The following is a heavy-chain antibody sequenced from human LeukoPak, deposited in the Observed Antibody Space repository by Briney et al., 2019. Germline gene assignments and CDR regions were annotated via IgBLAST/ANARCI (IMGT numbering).Heavy chain of an antibody. J-gene: IGHJ3*02. CDR2: IYPADSDT. CDR3: ARPYYYDSSGYYGFAFDI. D-gene: IGHD3-22*01. CDR1: GYSFTSYW. V-gene: IGHV5-51*01. Sequence: GESLKISCKGSGYSFTSYWIGWVRQMPGKGLEWMGIIYPADSDTRYSPSFQGQVTISADKSISTAYLQWSSLKASDTAMYYCARPYYYDSSGYYGFAFDIWGQGTMVTVSS.